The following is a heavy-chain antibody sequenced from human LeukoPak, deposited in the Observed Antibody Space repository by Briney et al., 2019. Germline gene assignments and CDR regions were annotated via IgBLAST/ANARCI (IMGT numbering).Heavy chain of an antibody. V-gene: IGHV1-8*03. D-gene: IGHD6-19*01. CDR1: GYTFTSYD. CDR2: MNPNSGNT. Sequence: ASVKVSCKASGYTFTSYDINWVRQATGQGLEWMGWMNPNSGNTGYAQKFQGRVTITRNTSISTAYMELSSLRSEDTAVYYCARGRRLAYYYYMDVWGKGTTVTVSS. CDR3: ARGRRLAYYYYMDV. J-gene: IGHJ6*03.